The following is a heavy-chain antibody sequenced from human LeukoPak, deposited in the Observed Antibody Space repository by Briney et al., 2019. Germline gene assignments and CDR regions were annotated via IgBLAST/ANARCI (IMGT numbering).Heavy chain of an antibody. D-gene: IGHD2-2*01. CDR1: GYTFTSYG. Sequence: GASVKVSCKASGYTFTSYGISWVRQAPGQGLEWMGWISAYNGNTNYAQKLQGRVTMTTDTSTSTAYMELRSLRSDDTAVYYCARDIKVVVPAAIGYWGQGTLVTVSS. V-gene: IGHV1-18*01. CDR2: ISAYNGNT. J-gene: IGHJ4*02. CDR3: ARDIKVVVPAAIGY.